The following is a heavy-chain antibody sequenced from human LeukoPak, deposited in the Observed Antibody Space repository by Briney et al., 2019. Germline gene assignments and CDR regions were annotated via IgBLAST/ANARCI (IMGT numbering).Heavy chain of an antibody. CDR3: ARGSDNYYYYQYMDV. D-gene: IGHD3-9*01. J-gene: IGHJ6*03. CDR2: ISSSGSTI. Sequence: GGSLRLSCAASGFTFSSYSMNWVRQAPGKGLEWVSYISSSGSTIYYADSVKGRFTISRDNAKNSLYLQLNSLRAEDTAVYYRARGSDNYYYYQYMDVWGKGTTVTVSS. CDR1: GFTFSSYS. V-gene: IGHV3-48*04.